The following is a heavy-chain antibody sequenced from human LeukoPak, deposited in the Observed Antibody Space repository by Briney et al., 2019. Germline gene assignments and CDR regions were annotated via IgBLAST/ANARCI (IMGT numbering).Heavy chain of an antibody. D-gene: IGHD6-13*01. J-gene: IGHJ5*01. CDR3: AKDGYNDSWLIWFDH. CDR2: ISSTTRTI. CDR1: GFTFSSYA. V-gene: IGHV3-48*01. Sequence: GGSLRLSCAASGFTFSSYAMSWVRQAPGKGLEWLAHISSTTRTIYYADSVRGRFTISRDNAKNTLYLDMNSLTAEDTAIYYCAKDGYNDSWLIWFDHWGQGALVTVSA.